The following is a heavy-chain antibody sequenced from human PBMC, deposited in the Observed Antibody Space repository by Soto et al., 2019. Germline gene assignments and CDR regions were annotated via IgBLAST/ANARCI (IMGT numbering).Heavy chain of an antibody. CDR2: ISGSGYKT. CDR3: AEESSRGYTSAAY. CDR1: GFTFSSSA. J-gene: IGHJ4*02. D-gene: IGHD5-18*01. Sequence: PGGSLRLSCAASGFTFSSSAMHWVRQAPGKGLEWVSGISGSGYKTYYADSMKGRFTISRDNSKNTMYLQVNSLRADDTAVYYCAEESSRGYTSAAYWGQGALVTVSS. V-gene: IGHV3-23*01.